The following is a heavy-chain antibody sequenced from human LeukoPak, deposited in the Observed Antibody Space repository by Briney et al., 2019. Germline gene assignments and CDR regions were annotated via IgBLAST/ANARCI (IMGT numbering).Heavy chain of an antibody. J-gene: IGHJ6*01. CDR1: GGSISSGGYY. CDR3: ARDLVVKGYGMDV. V-gene: IGHV4-31*03. CDR2: IYYSGST. D-gene: IGHD2-21*01. Sequence: PSETLSLTCTVSGGSISSGGYYWSWIRQHPGKGPEWIGYIYYSGSTYYNPSLKSRVTISVDTSKNQFSLKLSSVTAADTAVYYCARDLVVKGYGMDVWGQGTTVTVSS.